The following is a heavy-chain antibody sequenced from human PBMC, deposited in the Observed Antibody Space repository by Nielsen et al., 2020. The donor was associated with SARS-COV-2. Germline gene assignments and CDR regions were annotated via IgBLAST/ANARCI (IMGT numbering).Heavy chain of an antibody. Sequence: GESLKISCSASAFTFRNYGMHWVRQAPGKGLEWVTVISYDGSRKDYADSVKGRFTISRDNSKNTLYLQMNSLTGDDTAVYYCAREGSGGYSGYDYQYYLDYWGQGVLVTVSS. CDR1: AFTFRNYG. V-gene: IGHV3-30*03. D-gene: IGHD5-12*01. J-gene: IGHJ4*02. CDR2: ISYDGSRK. CDR3: AREGSGGYSGYDYQYYLDY.